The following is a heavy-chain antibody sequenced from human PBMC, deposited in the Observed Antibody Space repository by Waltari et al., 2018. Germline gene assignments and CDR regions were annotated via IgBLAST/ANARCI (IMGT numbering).Heavy chain of an antibody. J-gene: IGHJ4*02. CDR2: INHRGST. D-gene: IGHD3-10*01. CDR1: GGSFRGYY. V-gene: IGHV4-34*01. Sequence: VQLQQWGAGLLKPSETLSLTCAVYGGSFRGYYWSWIRQPPGKGLEWIGEINHRGSTNYNPSLKSRVTISVDTSKNQFSLKLSSVTAADTAVYYCARRPLWFGELGFDYWGQGTLVTVSS. CDR3: ARRPLWFGELGFDY.